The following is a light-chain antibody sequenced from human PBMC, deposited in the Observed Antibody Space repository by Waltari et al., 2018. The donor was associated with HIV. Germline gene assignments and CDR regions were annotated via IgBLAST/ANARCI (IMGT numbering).Light chain of an antibody. CDR1: QGIGSD. CDR2: AAS. J-gene: IGKJ2*01. CDR3: QRYDRAPYT. Sequence: DVQMTQSPSSLSASVGDRVAITCRASQGIGSDLAWYQQKPGKVPKLLIYAASTLQSGVRSRFSGSGSGTDFTLTITNLQTEDFSFYYCQRYDRAPYTFGPGTRLELK. V-gene: IGKV1-27*01.